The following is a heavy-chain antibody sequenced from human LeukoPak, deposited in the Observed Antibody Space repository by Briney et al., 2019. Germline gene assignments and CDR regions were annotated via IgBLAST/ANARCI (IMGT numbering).Heavy chain of an antibody. Sequence: ASVKVSCKASGGTFSSYAISWVRQAPGQGLEWMGGIIPIFGTANYAQKFQGRVTITADEFTSTAYMELSSLRSEDTAVYYCARDSVNGVVNLDYWGQGTLVTVSS. CDR2: IIPIFGTA. CDR3: ARDSVNGVVNLDY. CDR1: GGTFSSYA. D-gene: IGHD2-8*01. V-gene: IGHV1-69*13. J-gene: IGHJ4*02.